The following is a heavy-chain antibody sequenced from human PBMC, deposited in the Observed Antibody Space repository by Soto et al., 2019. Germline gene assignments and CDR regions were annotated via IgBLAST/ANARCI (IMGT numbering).Heavy chain of an antibody. CDR3: APWANYDILTD. J-gene: IGHJ4*02. D-gene: IGHD3-9*01. CDR1: GFTVSSNY. CDR2: ICSGGST. Sequence: PGGSLRLSCAASGFTVSSNYMSWVRQAPGKGLEWVSVICSGGSTYYADSVKGRFTISRDNSKNTLYLQMNSLRAEDTAVYYCAPWANYDILTDWGQGTLVTVSS. V-gene: IGHV3-53*01.